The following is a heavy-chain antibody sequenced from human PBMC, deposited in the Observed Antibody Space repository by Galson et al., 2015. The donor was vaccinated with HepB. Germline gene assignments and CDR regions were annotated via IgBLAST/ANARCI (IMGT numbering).Heavy chain of an antibody. Sequence: SLRLSCAASGFTFSSYAMHWVRQAPGKGLEWVAVISYDGSNKYYADSVKGRFTISRDNSKNTLYLQMNSLRAEDTAVYYCARGGWFGDDLGYYFDYWGQGTLVTVSS. J-gene: IGHJ4*02. CDR2: ISYDGSNK. D-gene: IGHD3-10*01. CDR1: GFTFSSYA. CDR3: ARGGWFGDDLGYYFDY. V-gene: IGHV3-30*04.